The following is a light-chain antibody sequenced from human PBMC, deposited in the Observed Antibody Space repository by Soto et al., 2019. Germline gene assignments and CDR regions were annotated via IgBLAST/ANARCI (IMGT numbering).Light chain of an antibody. CDR2: GAS. CDR3: QQYNNWPPAWT. Sequence: EIVMTQSPATLSVSPGERATLSCRASQSVRSNLAWYQQKPGQSPRLLIYGASTRATGIPARFSGSGSGTQFTLTISSLQSEYFAVYYCQQYNNWPPAWTFGQGTKVDIE. CDR1: QSVRSN. J-gene: IGKJ1*01. V-gene: IGKV3-15*01.